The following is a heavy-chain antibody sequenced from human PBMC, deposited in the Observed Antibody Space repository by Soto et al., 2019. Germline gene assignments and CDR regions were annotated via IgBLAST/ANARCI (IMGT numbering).Heavy chain of an antibody. V-gene: IGHV2-5*02. D-gene: IGHD2-21*02. CDR3: VHSRCGGHCLRSYPSTYYYGMDV. J-gene: IGHJ6*02. Sequence: QITLKESGPPLVKPTQTLTLTCTFSGFSLNTGGLGVGWIRQPPGKALEWLALIYWDGDKRYSPSLQSRLSSPHDTPTNQVVLTMSNLDPVDTSPYHCVHSRCGGHCLRSYPSTYYYGMDVWGQGNTVTVSS. CDR1: GFSLNTGGLG. CDR2: IYWDGDK.